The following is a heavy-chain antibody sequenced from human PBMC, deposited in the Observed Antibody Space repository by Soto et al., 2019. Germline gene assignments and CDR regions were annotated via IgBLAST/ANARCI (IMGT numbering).Heavy chain of an antibody. CDR3: AREAYSSSRGYYGMDV. D-gene: IGHD6-6*01. V-gene: IGHV4-61*01. Sequence: TLSLTCTVSGGSVSSGSYYWSWIRQPPGKGLEWIGYIYYSGSTNYNPSLKSRVTISVDTSKNQFSLKLSSMTAADTAVYYCAREAYSSSRGYYGMDVWGQGTMVTVSS. CDR2: IYYSGST. CDR1: GGSVSSGSYY. J-gene: IGHJ6*02.